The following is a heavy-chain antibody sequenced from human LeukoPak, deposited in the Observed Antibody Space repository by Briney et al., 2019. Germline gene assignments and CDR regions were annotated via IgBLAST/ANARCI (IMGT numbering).Heavy chain of an antibody. V-gene: IGHV4-30-4*01. J-gene: IGHJ4*02. CDR3: ARSVVVTAIPDYFDY. CDR2: IYYSGST. CDR1: GGSISSGDYY. D-gene: IGHD2-21*02. Sequence: SETLSLTCTVSGGSISSGDYYWSWIRQPPGKGLEWIGYIYYSGSTYYNPSLKSRVTIPVDTSKNQFSLKLSSVTAADTAVYYCARSVVVTAIPDYFDYWGQGTLVTVSS.